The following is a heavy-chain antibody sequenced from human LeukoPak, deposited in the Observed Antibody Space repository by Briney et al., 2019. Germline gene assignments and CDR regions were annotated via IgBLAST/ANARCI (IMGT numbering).Heavy chain of an antibody. J-gene: IGHJ5*02. V-gene: IGHV3-21*01. Sequence: GGTLRLSCAVSGFTFSSYSMNGVPQAPGKGLEGVSSISSSSRYIYYADSVKGRFTISRDNAKNSLYLQMNSLRAEDTAVYYCPRGRGYDILTGPCRFDPWEQGTLVTVS. CDR1: GFTFSSYS. CDR2: ISSSSRYI. CDR3: PRGRGYDILTGPCRFDP. D-gene: IGHD3-9*01.